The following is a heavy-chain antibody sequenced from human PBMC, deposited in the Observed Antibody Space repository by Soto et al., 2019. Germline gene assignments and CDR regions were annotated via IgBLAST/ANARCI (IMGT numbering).Heavy chain of an antibody. D-gene: IGHD1-1*01. CDR1: GVTFSAYW. J-gene: IGHJ4*02. Sequence: LRLSCSVSGVTFSAYWMHWVRQVPGKGLTWVSRISDDGSTATYADSVKGRFVISRDTAKNSLYLEMNTLRADDSGLYYCARGPRVSSTGTVAHWGRGTLVTVSA. CDR2: ISDDGSTA. V-gene: IGHV3-74*01. CDR3: ARGPRVSSTGTVAH.